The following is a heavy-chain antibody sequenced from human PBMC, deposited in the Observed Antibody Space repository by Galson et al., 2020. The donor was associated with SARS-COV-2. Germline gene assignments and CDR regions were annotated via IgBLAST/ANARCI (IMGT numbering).Heavy chain of an antibody. CDR2: IIPIFGTA. J-gene: IGHJ6*02. D-gene: IGHD2-8*01. CDR1: GCTFSSYA. CDR3: ARIWCTNVFATYYYYDGMGV. V-gene: IGHV1-69*13. Sequence: SETVSCKASGCTFSSYAISWVRQAPGQGLEWMGGIIPIFGTANYARKFQGRVTITADESTSPAYMELSSLRSEDTAVYYCARIWCTNVFATYYYYDGMGVWGQGTTGTVSS.